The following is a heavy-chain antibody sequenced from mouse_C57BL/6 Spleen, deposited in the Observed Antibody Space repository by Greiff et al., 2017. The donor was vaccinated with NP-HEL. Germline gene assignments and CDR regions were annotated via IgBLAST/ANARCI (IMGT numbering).Heavy chain of an antibody. J-gene: IGHJ2*01. CDR2: INPSNGGT. V-gene: IGHV1-53*01. D-gene: IGHD1-1*01. Sequence: VQLQESGTELVKPGASVKLSCKASGYTFTSYWMHWVKQRPGQGLEWIGNINPSNGGTNYNEKFKSKATLTVDKSSSTADMQLSSLTSEDSAVYYCAIGMDYGSSFDYWGQGTTLTVSS. CDR1: GYTFTSYW. CDR3: AIGMDYGSSFDY.